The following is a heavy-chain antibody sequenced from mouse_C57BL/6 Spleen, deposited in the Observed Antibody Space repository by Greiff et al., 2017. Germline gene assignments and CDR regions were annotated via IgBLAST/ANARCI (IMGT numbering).Heavy chain of an antibody. CDR3: ARGPITTVVATNFDY. CDR1: GYTFTSYG. J-gene: IGHJ2*01. D-gene: IGHD1-1*01. V-gene: IGHV1-81*01. Sequence: QVQLQQSGAELARPGASVKLSCKASGYTFTSYGISWVKQRTGQGLEWIGEIYPRSGNTYYNEKFKGKATLTADKSSSTAYMELRSLTSEDSTVYFCARGPITTVVATNFDYWGQGTTLTVSS. CDR2: IYPRSGNT.